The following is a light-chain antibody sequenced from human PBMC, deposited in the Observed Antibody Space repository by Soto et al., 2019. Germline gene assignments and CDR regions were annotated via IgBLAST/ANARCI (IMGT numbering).Light chain of an antibody. Sequence: QSALTQPASVSGSPGQSITISGTGSSSDVGGYNYVSWYQQHPDKAPKLMIYEVSNRPSGVSNRFSGSKSGNTASLTISGLQAEDEADYYCSAYTTTKTLVFGGGTKVTVL. CDR2: EVS. V-gene: IGLV2-14*01. CDR1: SSDVGGYNY. J-gene: IGLJ2*01. CDR3: SAYTTTKTLV.